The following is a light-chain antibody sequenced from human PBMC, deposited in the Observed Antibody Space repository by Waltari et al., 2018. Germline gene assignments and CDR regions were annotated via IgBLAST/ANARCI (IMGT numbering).Light chain of an antibody. J-gene: IGKJ1*01. CDR1: QSVGKY. CDR2: DAS. Sequence: IVLTQSPGTLSLSPGQRATLSCRASQSVGKYLAWYQQKPGQAPRLLIYDASTRATGIPDRFSGSGSGTDFSLTISRLKPEDFAVYYCQKYVNLPATFGQGTKVEIK. CDR3: QKYVNLPAT. V-gene: IGKV3-20*01.